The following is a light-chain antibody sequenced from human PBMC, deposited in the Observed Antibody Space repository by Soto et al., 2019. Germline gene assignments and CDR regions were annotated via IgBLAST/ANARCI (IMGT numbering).Light chain of an antibody. CDR3: TSYTSSTTLV. J-gene: IGLJ2*01. CDR1: SSDVGYYNY. V-gene: IGLV2-14*03. Sequence: QSVLTQPASVSGSPGQSITISCTGTSSDVGYYNYVSWYQHHPGKAPQLVIYDVSNRPSGVSNRFSGSKSGNTASLTISGLQAEDEADYYCTSYTSSTTLVFGGGTKLTVL. CDR2: DVS.